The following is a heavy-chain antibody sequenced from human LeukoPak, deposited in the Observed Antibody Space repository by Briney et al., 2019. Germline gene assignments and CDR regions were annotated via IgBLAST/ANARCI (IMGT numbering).Heavy chain of an antibody. CDR1: GDSISNYY. J-gene: IGHJ4*02. D-gene: IGHD3-3*01. CDR3: ARDLYDFWSGYSPPFDY. CDR2: IYHSGST. V-gene: IGHV4-59*12. Sequence: PSETLSLTCTVSGDSISNYYWSWIRQPPGKGLEWIGYIYHSGSTYYNPSLKSRVTISVDRSKNQLSLKLSSVTAADTAVYYCARDLYDFWSGYSPPFDYWGQGTLVTVSS.